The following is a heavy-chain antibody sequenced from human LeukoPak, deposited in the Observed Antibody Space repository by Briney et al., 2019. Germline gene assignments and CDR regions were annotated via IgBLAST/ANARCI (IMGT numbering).Heavy chain of an antibody. CDR1: GYTFTTYG. V-gene: IGHV1-18*04. J-gene: IGHJ4*02. Sequence: LRASVKVSCTASGYTFTTYGISWIRQAPGQGLEWLGWISGYGDNTKYSEKVQGRVTMTKDTSTSTAYMELRSLRPDDTAMYYCARGLAVAGIYMYRGQGTLITVSS. D-gene: IGHD6-19*01. CDR2: ISGYGDNT. CDR3: ARGLAVAGIYMY.